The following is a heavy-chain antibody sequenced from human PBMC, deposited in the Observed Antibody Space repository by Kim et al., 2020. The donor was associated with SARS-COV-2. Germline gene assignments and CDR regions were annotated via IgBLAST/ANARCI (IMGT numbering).Heavy chain of an antibody. V-gene: IGHV3-73*01. CDR2: IRSKANSYGP. CDR3: TTCGREDSCSSDY. J-gene: IGHJ4*02. CDR1: GFTFSGSA. D-gene: IGHD2-21*01. Sequence: GGSLRLSCAASGFTFSGSAMHWVRQASGKGTEWVGRIRSKANSYGPVYAASVRGRFAISRDDSKSTTYLQMDSQKTEDTAVYICTTCGREDSCSSDYWGQGTLVTVSS.